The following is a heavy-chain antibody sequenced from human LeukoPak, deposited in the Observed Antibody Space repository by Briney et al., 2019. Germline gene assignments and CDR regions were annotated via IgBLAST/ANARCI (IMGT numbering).Heavy chain of an antibody. CDR3: AKEGSDDFWSGYYYLY. J-gene: IGHJ4*02. D-gene: IGHD3-3*01. V-gene: IGHV3-23*01. Sequence: GGSLRLSCAVSGFTFSSYAMSWVRQAPGKGLEWVSAISGSGGSTYYADSVKGRFTISRDNSKNTLYLQMNSLRAEDTAVYYCAKEGSDDFWSGYYYLYWGQGTLVTVSS. CDR1: GFTFSSYA. CDR2: ISGSGGST.